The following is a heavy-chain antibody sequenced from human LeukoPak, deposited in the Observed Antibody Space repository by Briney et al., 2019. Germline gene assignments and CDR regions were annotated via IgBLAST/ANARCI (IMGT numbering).Heavy chain of an antibody. Sequence: SETLSLTCTVSGGSITNYYWTWIRQPPGKGLEWIGYIHYSGSTNYNPSLKSRVTISVDTSKNQSSLNLSSVTAADTAVYHCARAPDYGGNPDALDIWGQGTMVTVSS. CDR2: IHYSGST. D-gene: IGHD4-23*01. CDR3: ARAPDYGGNPDALDI. J-gene: IGHJ3*02. V-gene: IGHV4-59*01. CDR1: GGSITNYY.